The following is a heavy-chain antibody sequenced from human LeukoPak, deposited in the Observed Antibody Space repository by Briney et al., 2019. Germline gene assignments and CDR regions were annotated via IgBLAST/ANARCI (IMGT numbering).Heavy chain of an antibody. V-gene: IGHV3-23*01. CDR2: ISGSGGST. CDR3: AKDVRRGQYDY. CDR1: GFTFSSYG. D-gene: IGHD4-11*01. J-gene: IGHJ4*02. Sequence: GRSLRLSCAASGFTFSSYGMSWVRQAPGKGLEWVSAISGSGGSTYYADSVKGRFTISRDNSKNTLYLQMDSLRAEDTAVYFCAKDVRRGQYDYWGQGTLVTVSS.